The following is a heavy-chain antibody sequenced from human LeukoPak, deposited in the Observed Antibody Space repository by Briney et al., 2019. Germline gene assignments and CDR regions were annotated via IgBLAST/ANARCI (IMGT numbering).Heavy chain of an antibody. D-gene: IGHD3-3*01. CDR1: GYTFTSYG. CDR2: ISAYNGNT. V-gene: IGHV1-18*01. CDR3: ARGPETDDFWSGYTDY. Sequence: ASVKVSCKASGYTFTSYGISWVRQAPGQGLEWMGWISAYNGNTNYAQKLQGRVTMTTDTSTSTAYMELRSLRSDDTAVYYCARGPETDDFWSGYTDYWGQGTLVTVSS. J-gene: IGHJ4*02.